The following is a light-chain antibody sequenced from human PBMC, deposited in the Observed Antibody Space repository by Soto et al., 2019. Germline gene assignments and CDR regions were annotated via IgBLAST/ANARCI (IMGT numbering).Light chain of an antibody. J-gene: IGKJ2*01. V-gene: IGKV3-20*01. CDR1: QSVSSSY. CDR3: QQYGSSPYT. CDR2: GAS. Sequence: EIVLTQSPGTLSLSPGERATLSCRASQSVSSSYFAWYQQTPGQAPRLLIYGASNRATGIPDRFSGSGSGTDFTLTISRLEPEDLAIYYCQQYGSSPYTFGQGTKLEIK.